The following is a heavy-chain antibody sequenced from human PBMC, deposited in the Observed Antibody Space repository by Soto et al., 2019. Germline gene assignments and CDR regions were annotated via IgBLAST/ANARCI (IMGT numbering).Heavy chain of an antibody. CDR3: ARVRSQGYYYYYMDV. CDR2: IKQDGSEK. Sequence: EVQLVESGGGLVQPGGSLRLSCAASGFTFSSYWMSWVRQAPGKGLEWVANIKQDGSEKYYVDSVKGRFTISRDNAKNSLYLQMNSLRAEDTAVYYCARVRSQGYYYYYMDVWGKGTTVTVSS. V-gene: IGHV3-7*01. CDR1: GFTFSSYW. J-gene: IGHJ6*03.